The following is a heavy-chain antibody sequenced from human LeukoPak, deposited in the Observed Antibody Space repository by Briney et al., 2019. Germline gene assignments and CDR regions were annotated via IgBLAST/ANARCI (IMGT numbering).Heavy chain of an antibody. V-gene: IGHV1-18*01. J-gene: IGHJ4*02. CDR2: ISGYNDKK. CDR1: GYIFTSYG. Sequence: ASVKVSCKASGYIFTSYGISWVRQAPGQGLEWMGWISGYNDKKNYAQRFQGRVTMTTETSTSTAYMELRSLRSDDSAMYYCARGGFTIVRGALDYWGQGTVVSVSS. CDR3: ARGGFTIVRGALDY. D-gene: IGHD3-10*01.